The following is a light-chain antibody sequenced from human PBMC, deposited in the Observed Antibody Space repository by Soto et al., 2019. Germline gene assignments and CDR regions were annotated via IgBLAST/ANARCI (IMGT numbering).Light chain of an antibody. Sequence: DIQMTQSPSTLSASVGDRVTITCRASQSISIWLAWYQQKSGKATKLLIYDAANLHSGVPSRFSRSGSGTEFTLTTSSLKPDGLANYYLQQYGNHYTFGQGTRLEI. CDR1: QSISIW. V-gene: IGKV1-5*01. CDR2: DAA. J-gene: IGKJ2*01. CDR3: QQYGNHYT.